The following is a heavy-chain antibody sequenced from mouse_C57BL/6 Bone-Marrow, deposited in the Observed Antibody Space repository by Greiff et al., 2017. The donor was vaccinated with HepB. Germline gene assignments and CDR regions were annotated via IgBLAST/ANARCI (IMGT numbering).Heavy chain of an antibody. CDR3: AREDYYGSSHFDY. V-gene: IGHV1-55*01. D-gene: IGHD1-1*01. J-gene: IGHJ2*01. CDR2: IYPGSGST. Sequence: QVQLQQPGAELVKPGASVKMSCKASGYTFTSYWITWVKQRPGQGLEWIGDIYPGSGSTNYNEKFKSKATLTVDTSSSTAYMPLSSLTSEDSAVYYCAREDYYGSSHFDYWGQGTTLTVSS. CDR1: GYTFTSYW.